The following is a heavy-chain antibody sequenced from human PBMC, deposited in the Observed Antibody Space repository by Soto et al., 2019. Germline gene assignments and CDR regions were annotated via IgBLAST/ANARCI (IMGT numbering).Heavy chain of an antibody. CDR3: ARGASEEVAGLDY. J-gene: IGHJ4*02. Sequence: SETLSLTCTVSGGSISSYYWSWIRQPPGKGLEWIGEINHSGSTNYNPSLKSRVTISVDTSKNQFSLKLSSVTAADTAVYYCARGASEEVAGLDYWGQGTLVTVSS. V-gene: IGHV4-34*01. CDR1: GGSISSYY. CDR2: INHSGST. D-gene: IGHD6-19*01.